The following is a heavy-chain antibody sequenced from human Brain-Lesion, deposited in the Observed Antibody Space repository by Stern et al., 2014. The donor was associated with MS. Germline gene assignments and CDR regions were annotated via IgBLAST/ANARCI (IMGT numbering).Heavy chain of an antibody. CDR2: IKQDGSER. CDR1: GFSLSSYW. V-gene: IGHV3-7*01. Sequence: VQLVQSGGGLVQPGGSLRLSCAGSGFSLSSYWMSWVRQAPGKGPELVATIKQDGSERFYVDSVKGRFTISRDNSKNSVFLQMNSLRVDYTSLYYCARDCGSGSCYQTQYYYGVDVWGQGTTVIVSS. D-gene: IGHD2-15*01. CDR3: ARDCGSGSCYQTQYYYGVDV. J-gene: IGHJ6*02.